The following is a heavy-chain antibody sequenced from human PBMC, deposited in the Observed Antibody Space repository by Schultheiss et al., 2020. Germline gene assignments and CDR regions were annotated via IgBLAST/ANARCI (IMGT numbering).Heavy chain of an antibody. J-gene: IGHJ5*02. Sequence: ASVKVSCKASGYTFTSYAMHWVRQAPGQRLEWMGWINAGNGNTKYSQKFQGRVTITRDTSASTAYMELSSLRSEDTAVYYCARSLAVTTAGWFDPWGQGTLVTVSS. D-gene: IGHD4-17*01. CDR2: INAGNGNT. V-gene: IGHV1-3*01. CDR3: ARSLAVTTAGWFDP. CDR1: GYTFTSYA.